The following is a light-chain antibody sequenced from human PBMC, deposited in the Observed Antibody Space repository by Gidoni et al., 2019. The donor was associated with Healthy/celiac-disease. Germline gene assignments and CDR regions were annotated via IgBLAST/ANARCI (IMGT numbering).Light chain of an antibody. CDR1: QSLLHSNGYNY. J-gene: IGKJ1*01. CDR2: LGS. V-gene: IGKV2-28*01. Sequence: DIVMTQSPLSLPVTPGEPASIPCRSSQSLLHSNGYNYLDWYLQKPGQSPQLLIYLGSNRASGVPDRFSGSGSGTDFTLKISRVEAEDVWVYYCMQALQTSWTFGQXTKVEIK. CDR3: MQALQTSWT.